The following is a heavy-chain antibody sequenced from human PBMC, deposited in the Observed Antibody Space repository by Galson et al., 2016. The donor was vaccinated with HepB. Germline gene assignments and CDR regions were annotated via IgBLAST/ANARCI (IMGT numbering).Heavy chain of an antibody. J-gene: IGHJ5*01. D-gene: IGHD3-10*01. CDR3: VVCPVSLVRGGDS. CDR1: GGSISGFNW. V-gene: IGHV4/OR15-8*01. CDR2: IFHTGGA. Sequence: SETLSLTCVVSGGSISGFNWWNWVRQSPGKGLQWIGEIFHTGGANYNPSLRGRVTMSVDKAKNQFSLNLTSVTAADTAVYYCVVCPVSLVRGGDSWGQGTLVTVSS.